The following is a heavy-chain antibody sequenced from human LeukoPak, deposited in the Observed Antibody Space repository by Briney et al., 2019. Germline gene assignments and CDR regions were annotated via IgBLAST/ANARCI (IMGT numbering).Heavy chain of an antibody. V-gene: IGHV3-74*01. CDR1: GFTFSSYW. CDR2: INSDGSST. J-gene: IGHJ6*02. Sequence: GGSLRLSCAASGFTFSSYWMHWVRQAPGKGLVWVSRINSDGSSTSYADSVKGRFTISRDNAKNTLYLQMNSLRAEDTAVYYCARATVAHYYYYGMDVWGQGTTVIVSS. CDR3: ARATVAHYYYYGMDV. D-gene: IGHD1-26*01.